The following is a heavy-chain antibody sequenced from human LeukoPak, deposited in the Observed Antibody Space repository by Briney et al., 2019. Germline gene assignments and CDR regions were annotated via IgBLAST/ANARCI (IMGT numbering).Heavy chain of an antibody. V-gene: IGHV3-30*02. CDR1: GFTFSSYG. CDR2: IRYDGSNK. J-gene: IGHJ4*02. CDR3: AKVGYSSGGGYFDY. Sequence: GGSLRLSCAASGFTFSSYGMHWVRQAPGKGLEGVAFIRYDGSNKYYADSVKGRFTISRDNSKNTLYLQMNSLRAEDTAVYYCAKVGYSSGGGYFDYWGQGTLVTVSS. D-gene: IGHD6-19*01.